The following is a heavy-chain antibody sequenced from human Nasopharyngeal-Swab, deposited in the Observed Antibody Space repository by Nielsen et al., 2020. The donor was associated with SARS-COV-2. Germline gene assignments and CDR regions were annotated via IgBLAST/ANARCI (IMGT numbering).Heavy chain of an antibody. V-gene: IGHV3-73*01. CDR2: IGDKDHNYAT. J-gene: IGHJ4*02. CDR1: GFIFSASA. CDR3: TTDFYFDY. Sequence: GESLKISCAASGFIFSASAIHWVRQASGKGPEWFGRIGDKDHNYATTYGASVQGRFTISRDDSKNTAFLQMDSLKTEDTALYYCTTDFYFDYWGQGTLVTVSS.